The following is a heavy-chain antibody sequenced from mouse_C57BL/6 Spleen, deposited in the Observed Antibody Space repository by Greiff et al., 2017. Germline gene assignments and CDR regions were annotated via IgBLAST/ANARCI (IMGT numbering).Heavy chain of an antibody. CDR2: ISSGGSYT. V-gene: IGHV5-6*02. CDR1: GFTFSSYG. Sequence: EVKLMESGGDLVKPGGSLKLSCAASGFTFSSYGMSWVRQTPDKRLEWVATISSGGSYTYYPDSVKGRFTISRDNAKNTLYLQMSSLKSEDTAMYYCARSYSNYEDWYFDVWGTGTTVTVSS. D-gene: IGHD2-5*01. CDR3: ARSYSNYEDWYFDV. J-gene: IGHJ1*03.